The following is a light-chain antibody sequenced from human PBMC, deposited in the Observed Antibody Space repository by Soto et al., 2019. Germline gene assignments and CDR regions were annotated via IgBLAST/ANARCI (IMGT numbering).Light chain of an antibody. CDR1: SSNIGSNY. Sequence: VLTQPPSASETPGQRVTISCSGSSSNIGSNYVYWYQQLPGTAPKLLIYSNNQRPSGVPDRFSGSKSGASASLAISGLRSEDEADYHCATWDDSLSGVVFGGGTKLTVL. V-gene: IGLV1-47*02. J-gene: IGLJ2*01. CDR3: ATWDDSLSGVV. CDR2: SNN.